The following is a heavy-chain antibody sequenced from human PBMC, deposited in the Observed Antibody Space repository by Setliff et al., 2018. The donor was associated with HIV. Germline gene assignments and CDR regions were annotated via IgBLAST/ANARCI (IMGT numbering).Heavy chain of an antibody. V-gene: IGHV4-39*02. Sequence: PSETLSLTCTVSGGSISSGRYYWGWIRQPPGKGLEWIGSIYYSGSTYYNPSLKSRVTISVDTPKNHFSLKLSSVTAADTVVYYCARSGLTYYYDSSGYWDWGQGTQVTVSS. D-gene: IGHD3-22*01. CDR2: IYYSGST. J-gene: IGHJ4*02. CDR3: ARSGLTYYYDSSGYWD. CDR1: GGSISSGRYY.